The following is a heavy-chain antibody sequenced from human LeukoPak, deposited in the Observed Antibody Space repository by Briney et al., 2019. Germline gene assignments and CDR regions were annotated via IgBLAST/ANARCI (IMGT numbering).Heavy chain of an antibody. CDR2: INPNSGGT. Sequence: ASVRVSCKASGYTFTGYYKHWVRQAPGQGLEWMGWINPNSGGTIYAQKFQGRVTMTRDTSISTAYMELSRLRSDDTAVYYCARDPHYGDFRRYYFYMDVWGKGTTVTVSS. J-gene: IGHJ6*03. D-gene: IGHD4-17*01. V-gene: IGHV1-2*02. CDR1: GYTFTGYY. CDR3: ARDPHYGDFRRYYFYMDV.